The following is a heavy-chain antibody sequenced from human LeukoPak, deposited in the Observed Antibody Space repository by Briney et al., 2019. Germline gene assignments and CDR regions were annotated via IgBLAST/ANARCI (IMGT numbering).Heavy chain of an antibody. J-gene: IGHJ3*02. CDR2: IYHSGST. Sequence: SETLSLTCAVSGGSISSGGYSWSWIRQPPGKGLEWIGYIYHSGSTYYNPSLKSRVTISVDTSKNQFSLKLSSVTAADTAVYYCARWMDYGDYVSAFDIWGQGTMVTVSS. D-gene: IGHD4-17*01. CDR1: GGSISSGGYS. CDR3: ARWMDYGDYVSAFDI. V-gene: IGHV4-30-2*02.